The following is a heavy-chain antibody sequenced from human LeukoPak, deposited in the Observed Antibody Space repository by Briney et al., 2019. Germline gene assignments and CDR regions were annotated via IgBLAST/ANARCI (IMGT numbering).Heavy chain of an antibody. Sequence: PSETLSLTCAVYGGSFSGYYWSWIRQPPGKGLEWIGEINHSGSTNYNPSLKSRVTISVDTSKNQFSLKLSSVTAADTAVYYCARGLATPAQQQLPKGDWFDPWGQGTLVTVSS. V-gene: IGHV4-34*01. J-gene: IGHJ5*02. CDR3: ARGLATPAQQQLPKGDWFDP. CDR1: GGSFSGYY. CDR2: INHSGST. D-gene: IGHD6-13*01.